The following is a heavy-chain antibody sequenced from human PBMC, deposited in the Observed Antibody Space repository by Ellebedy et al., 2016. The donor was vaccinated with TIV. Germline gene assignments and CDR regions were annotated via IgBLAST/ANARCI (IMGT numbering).Heavy chain of an antibody. CDR3: ARDRRRGELPKPGLDYYYGMDV. CDR1: GGSISSYY. J-gene: IGHJ6*02. Sequence: ESLKISCTVSGGSISSYYWSWIRQPPGKGLEWIGYIYYSGSTNYNPSLKSRVTISVDTSKNQFSLQLNSVTPEDTAVYYCARDRRRGELPKPGLDYYYGMDVWGQGTTVTVSS. V-gene: IGHV4-59*12. D-gene: IGHD1-26*01. CDR2: IYYSGST.